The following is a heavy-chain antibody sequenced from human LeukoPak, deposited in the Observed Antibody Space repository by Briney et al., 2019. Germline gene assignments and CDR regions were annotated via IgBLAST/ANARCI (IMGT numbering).Heavy chain of an antibody. CDR1: GDSISSSTYY. Sequence: SETLSLTCTVSGDSISSSTYYWGWIRQPPGKGLEWIGSIYYSGSTYYNPSLKSRVTISVDTSKNQFSLKLSSVTAADTAVYYCARAKGYYYDSSGLFDYWGQGTLVTVSS. D-gene: IGHD3-22*01. CDR2: IYYSGST. J-gene: IGHJ4*02. V-gene: IGHV4-39*07. CDR3: ARAKGYYYDSSGLFDY.